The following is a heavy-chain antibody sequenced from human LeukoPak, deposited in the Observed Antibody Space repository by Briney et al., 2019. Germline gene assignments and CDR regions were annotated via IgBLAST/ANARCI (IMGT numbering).Heavy chain of an antibody. CDR3: ARDVCSSTSCYGSAGYYFDY. J-gene: IGHJ4*02. V-gene: IGHV3-30*04. CDR1: GLTFSSYA. CDR2: ISYDGSNK. D-gene: IGHD2-2*01. Sequence: PGGSLRLSCAASGLTFSSYAMHWVRQAPGKGLEWVAVISYDGSNKYYADSVKGRFTISRDNSKNTLYLQMNSLRAEDTAVYYCARDVCSSTSCYGSAGYYFDYWGQGTLVTVSS.